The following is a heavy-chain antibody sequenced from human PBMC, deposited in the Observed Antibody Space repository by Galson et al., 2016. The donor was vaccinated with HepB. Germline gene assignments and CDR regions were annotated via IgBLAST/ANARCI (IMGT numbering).Heavy chain of an antibody. Sequence: SVKVSCKASGNTFSNYFIHWVRQAPGQRLEWVGFINPGGGTTFYAQKFQGRVIMTRDTSASTVYMELTSLRSEDTAVYYCARDFASSPGDIVVVASARNWFDSRGQGTLVTVSS. CDR3: ARDFASSPGDIVVVASARNWFDS. CDR1: GNTFSNYF. CDR2: INPGGGTT. V-gene: IGHV1-46*01. J-gene: IGHJ5*01. D-gene: IGHD2-15*01.